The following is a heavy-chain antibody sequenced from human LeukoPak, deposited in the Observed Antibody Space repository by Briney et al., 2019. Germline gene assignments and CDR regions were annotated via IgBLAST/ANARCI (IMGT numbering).Heavy chain of an antibody. CDR2: ITSSSSYA. CDR1: GFTFSTYN. Sequence: GGSLRLSCEASGFTFSTYNMNWVRQAPGKRLEWVSSITSSSSYAFYADSVKGRFTISRDNAKSSLYLQMNNLRAEDTAVYYCARDPCSGHYGNDYYYYMDVWGKGTTVTISS. V-gene: IGHV3-21*01. D-gene: IGHD2-15*01. CDR3: ARDPCSGHYGNDYYYYMDV. J-gene: IGHJ6*03.